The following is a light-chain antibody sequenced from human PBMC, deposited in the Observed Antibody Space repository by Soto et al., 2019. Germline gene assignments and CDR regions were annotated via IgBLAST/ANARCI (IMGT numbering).Light chain of an antibody. CDR2: DAS. J-gene: IGKJ1*01. Sequence: DIQMTQSTSTLSASVGDRVTITCRASQSISSWLAWYQQKPGKAPKLLIYDASSLESGVPSRFSGSGSGTEFTLTISILQPDDFAIYYCQQYNSYSQWTFGQGTKVEIK. CDR1: QSISSW. CDR3: QQYNSYSQWT. V-gene: IGKV1-5*01.